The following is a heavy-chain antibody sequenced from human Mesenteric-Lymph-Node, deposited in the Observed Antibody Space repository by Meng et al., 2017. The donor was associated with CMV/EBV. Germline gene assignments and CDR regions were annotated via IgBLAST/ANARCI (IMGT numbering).Heavy chain of an antibody. CDR1: GYTFTSYD. CDR3: ARDRRDYDFWSGHYYFDY. V-gene: IGHV1-8*03. CDR2: MNPNSGNT. J-gene: IGHJ4*02. D-gene: IGHD3-3*01. Sequence: ASVKVSCKASGYTFTSYDINWVRQATGQGLEWMGWMNPNSGNTGYAQKFQGRVTITRNTSISTAYMELSSLRSEDTAVYYCARDRRDYDFWSGHYYFDYWGQGTLVTVSS.